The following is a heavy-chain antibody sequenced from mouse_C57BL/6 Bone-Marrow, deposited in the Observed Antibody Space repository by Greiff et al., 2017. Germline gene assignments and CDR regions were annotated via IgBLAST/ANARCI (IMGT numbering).Heavy chain of an antibody. J-gene: IGHJ1*03. CDR2: LDPSDSYT. CDR3: ARGDYYGSSYRYFDV. Sequence: VQLQQPGAELVMPGASVKLSCKASGYTFTSYWMHWVKQRPGQGLEWIGELDPSDSYTNYNQKFKGKSTLTVDKSSSTAYMQLSSLTSEDSAVYYCARGDYYGSSYRYFDVWGTGTTVTVSS. CDR1: GYTFTSYW. D-gene: IGHD1-1*01. V-gene: IGHV1-69*01.